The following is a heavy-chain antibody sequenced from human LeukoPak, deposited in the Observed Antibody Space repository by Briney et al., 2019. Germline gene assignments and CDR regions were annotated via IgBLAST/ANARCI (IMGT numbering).Heavy chain of an antibody. D-gene: IGHD2-2*01. J-gene: IGHJ4*02. CDR2: TGSTGVST. CDR3: AKDPGVVPAHYFDY. CDR1: GFTFSSYA. Sequence: GGSLRLSCAASGFTFSSYAMNGVREAPGKGLEWVSATGSTGVSTFYADSVKGRFAVSRDNSKNTLSLQMNSLRAEDTAVYYCAKDPGVVPAHYFDYWGQGILVTVFS. V-gene: IGHV3-23*01.